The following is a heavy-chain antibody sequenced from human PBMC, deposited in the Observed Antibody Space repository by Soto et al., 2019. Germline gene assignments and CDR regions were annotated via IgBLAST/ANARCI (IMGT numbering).Heavy chain of an antibody. CDR3: ARGLGRLWLRSYYYYYGMDV. V-gene: IGHV3-74*01. CDR2: INSDGSST. Sequence: GGSLRLSCAASGLTSSSYWMHWVRQAPGKGLVWVSRINSDGSSTSYADSVKGRFTISRDNAKNTLYLQMNSLRAEDTAVYYCARGLGRLWLRSYYYYYGMDVWGQGTTVTVSS. D-gene: IGHD5-12*01. CDR1: GLTSSSYW. J-gene: IGHJ6*02.